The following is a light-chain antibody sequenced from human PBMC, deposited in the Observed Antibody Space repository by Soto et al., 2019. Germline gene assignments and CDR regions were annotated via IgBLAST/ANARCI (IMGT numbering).Light chain of an antibody. J-gene: IGKJ3*01. Sequence: DIQMTQSPSSLSASVGDRVTITCQASQDISDYLNWYQHKAGEAPKLLIFDASNLETGVPSRFSGGGAGTEFTFPISSLQPEDVATYYCQHYDNPPLFTFGPGTKVDIK. V-gene: IGKV1-33*01. CDR1: QDISDY. CDR3: QHYDNPPLFT. CDR2: DAS.